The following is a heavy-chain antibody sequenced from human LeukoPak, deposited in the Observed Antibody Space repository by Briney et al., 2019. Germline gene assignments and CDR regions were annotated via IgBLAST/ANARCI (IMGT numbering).Heavy chain of an antibody. V-gene: IGHV1-2*02. D-gene: IGHD5-24*01. CDR2: ITPSGGT. J-gene: IGHJ4*02. CDR1: GFTFSSYG. Sequence: GGSLRLSCAASGFTFSSYGMHWVRQAPGQGLEWMGWITPSGGTNYPQKFQGRVAITWDTSITTAYMDLSRLTSDDTAVYYCARDRYGDGFAHLDYWGQGALVTVSS. CDR3: ARDRYGDGFAHLDY.